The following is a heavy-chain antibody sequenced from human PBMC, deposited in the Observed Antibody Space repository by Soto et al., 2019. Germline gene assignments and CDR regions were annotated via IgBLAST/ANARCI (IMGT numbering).Heavy chain of an antibody. J-gene: IGHJ4*02. Sequence: SETLSLTCSVSGAYVSSAGYSWSWIRQPPGKGLEWIGYVYQSGRTYGSVTTSYNPSLKSRVTISVDRSTNQFSLKLISVTAADTAVYFCARGQSIVAAIDYFDYWGQGSLVTVSS. CDR1: GAYVSSAGYS. CDR2: VYQSGRT. V-gene: IGHV4-30-4*07. D-gene: IGHD5-12*01. CDR3: ARGQSIVAAIDYFDY.